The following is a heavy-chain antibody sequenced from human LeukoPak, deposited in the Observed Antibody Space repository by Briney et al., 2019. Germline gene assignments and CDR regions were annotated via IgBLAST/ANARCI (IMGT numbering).Heavy chain of an antibody. CDR1: GYTFTSYG. V-gene: IGHV1-18*01. Sequence: ASVKVSCKASGYTFTSYGISWVRQAPGQGLEWMGWISAYNGNTNYAQKLQGRVTMTTDTSTSTAYMELRSLRSDDTAVYYCARDKELYYYNSSVYADYWGQGTLVTVPS. CDR3: ARDKELYYYNSSVYADY. J-gene: IGHJ4*02. D-gene: IGHD3-22*01. CDR2: ISAYNGNT.